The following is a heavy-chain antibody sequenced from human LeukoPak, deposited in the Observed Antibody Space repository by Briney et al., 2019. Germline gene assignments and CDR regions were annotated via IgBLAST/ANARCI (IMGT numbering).Heavy chain of an antibody. Sequence: GESLRISCQGSGYTFTSYWISWVRQMPGGGLEWMGRIDPSDSYTNYSPSFQGHVTISADKSITTAYLQWSSLKASDTAIYYCTALPGIASDLGVWGQGTTVTVPS. V-gene: IGHV5-10-1*01. CDR3: TALPGIASDLGV. D-gene: IGHD6-13*01. J-gene: IGHJ6*02. CDR2: IDPSDSYT. CDR1: GYTFTSYW.